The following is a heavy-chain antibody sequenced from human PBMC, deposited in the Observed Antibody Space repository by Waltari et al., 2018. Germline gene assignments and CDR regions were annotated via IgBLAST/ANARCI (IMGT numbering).Heavy chain of an antibody. CDR2: INSSTGGA. D-gene: IGHD1-7*01. V-gene: IGHV1-2*02. Sequence: QIQIMQSGAEVKKPGASVKVSCQASGYTFTAYYIHWARQAPGQGLEWRGWINSSTGGADCAQSFQGRGTVTRDTSISTVYMELSGLTSDDTAVYYCAREALGGTKAFDMWGQGTMVTVSS. CDR1: GYTFTAYY. CDR3: AREALGGTKAFDM. J-gene: IGHJ3*02.